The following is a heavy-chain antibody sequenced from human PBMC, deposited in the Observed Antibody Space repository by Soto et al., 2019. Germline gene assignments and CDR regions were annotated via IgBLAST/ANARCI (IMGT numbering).Heavy chain of an antibody. CDR2: ITATGDRT. D-gene: IGHD3-22*01. CDR3: ATMNGYFEY. V-gene: IGHV3-23*01. CDR1: GFRFSSYS. J-gene: IGHJ4*02. Sequence: SGFRFSSYSMSWVRQTPGKGLEWVAAITATGDRTYYADSVTGRFTISRDNSKKTHYLQMTSLRAEDTAMYYCATMNGYFEYWGQGTPVTVSS.